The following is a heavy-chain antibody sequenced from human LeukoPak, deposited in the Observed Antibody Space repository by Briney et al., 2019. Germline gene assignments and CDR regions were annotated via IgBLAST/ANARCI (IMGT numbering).Heavy chain of an antibody. CDR1: GFTFRDYT. J-gene: IGHJ4*02. D-gene: IGHD3-22*01. Sequence: PGGSLRLSCTASGFTFRDYTINWVRQAPGKGLEWVSAIDKSGTFIKYADSIRGRFTVSRDNAKNSLFLQMNSLKVEDTAVYYCARGVDYYENSGTIDYWGQGTLVTVSS. CDR2: IDKSGTFI. V-gene: IGHV3-21*01. CDR3: ARGVDYYENSGTIDY.